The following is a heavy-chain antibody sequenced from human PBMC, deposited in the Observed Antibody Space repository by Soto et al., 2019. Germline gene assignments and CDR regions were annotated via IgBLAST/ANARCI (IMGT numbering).Heavy chain of an antibody. V-gene: IGHV3-23*01. Sequence: EVQLLESGGGLVQPGGSLRLSCAASGFSFSTYTMSWVRRAPGKGLELVSAISGSGGSPSYADSVQGRFTSSRDNPKKALYLQMNSLRAEATAVYYCAKARCTTSNCYVPDYWGKGTIVTVSS. D-gene: IGHD2-8*01. CDR3: AKARCTTSNCYVPDY. J-gene: IGHJ4*02. CDR2: ISGSGGSP. CDR1: GFSFSTYT.